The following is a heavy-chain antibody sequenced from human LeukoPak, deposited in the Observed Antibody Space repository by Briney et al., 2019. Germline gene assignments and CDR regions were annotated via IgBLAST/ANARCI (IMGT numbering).Heavy chain of an antibody. Sequence: PETPSLTCTVSGGSISSYYWSWIRQPPGKGLEWIGYMYYSGGTNYNPSLKSRVTRSVDTSKNQFSLKLSSVTAADTAVYYRASLYSGSYDTGSVDYFNYWGEGTLASASS. CDR3: ASLYSGSYDTGSVDYFNY. CDR1: GGSISSYY. D-gene: IGHD1-26*01. V-gene: IGHV4-59*01. J-gene: IGHJ4*02. CDR2: MYYSGGT.